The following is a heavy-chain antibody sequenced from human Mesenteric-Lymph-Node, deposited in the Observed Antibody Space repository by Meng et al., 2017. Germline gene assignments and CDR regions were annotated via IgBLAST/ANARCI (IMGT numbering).Heavy chain of an antibody. CDR2: IYHSGST. Sequence: SETLSLTCTVSGGSISSSSYYWGWIRQPPGKGLEWIGVIYHSGSTNYNPSLKSRVTISVDKSKTQFSLKLSSVTAADTAVYYCARSSAQQWLVEEKYNWFDPWGQGTLVTVSS. CDR1: GGSISSSSYY. J-gene: IGHJ5*02. V-gene: IGHV4-39*07. D-gene: IGHD6-19*01. CDR3: ARSSAQQWLVEEKYNWFDP.